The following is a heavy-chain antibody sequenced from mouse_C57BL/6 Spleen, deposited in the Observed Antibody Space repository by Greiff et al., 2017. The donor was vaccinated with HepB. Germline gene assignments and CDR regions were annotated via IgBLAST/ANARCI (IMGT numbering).Heavy chain of an antibody. J-gene: IGHJ2*01. CDR2: IYTGDGDT. CDR3: ARANTAQVPFDD. CDR1: GYAFSSSW. Sequence: VQLQQSGPELVKPGASVKISCKASGYAFSSSWMNWVKQRPGKGLEWIGRIYTGDGDTNYNGKFKGKATLTADKSYSTAYMQLSSLTSEDSAVDFCARANTAQVPFDDWGQGTTLTVSS. D-gene: IGHD3-2*02. V-gene: IGHV1-82*01.